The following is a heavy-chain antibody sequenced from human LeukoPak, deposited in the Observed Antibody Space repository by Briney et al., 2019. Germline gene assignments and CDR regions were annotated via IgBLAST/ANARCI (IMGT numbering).Heavy chain of an antibody. CDR1: GYTFTSYY. CDR3: ARARAIAVAGRPYYYYYMDV. Sequence: ASVKVSCKASGYTFTSYYMHWVRQAPGQGLEWMGRINPNSGGTNYAQKFQGRVTMTRDTSISTAYMELSRLRSDDTAVYYCARARAIAVAGRPYYYYYMDVWGKGTTVTVSS. J-gene: IGHJ6*03. V-gene: IGHV1-2*06. D-gene: IGHD6-19*01. CDR2: INPNSGGT.